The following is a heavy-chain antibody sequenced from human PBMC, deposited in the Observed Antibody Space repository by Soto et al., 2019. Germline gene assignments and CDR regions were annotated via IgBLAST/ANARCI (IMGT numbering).Heavy chain of an antibody. CDR3: ATRGIVGPIY. J-gene: IGHJ4*02. CDR2: VYHNGNT. V-gene: IGHV4-4*02. CDR1: DGSINNGDW. Sequence: QVQLQESGTGLVEPSGTLSLTCNVYDGSINNGDWYSWVRQPPGKGLEWIGEVYHNGNTNYNASLKSRVTVSVDKSRNQFSLRLTSVTPADTAVYYCATRGIVGPIYWGQGTLVTVSS. D-gene: IGHD1-26*01.